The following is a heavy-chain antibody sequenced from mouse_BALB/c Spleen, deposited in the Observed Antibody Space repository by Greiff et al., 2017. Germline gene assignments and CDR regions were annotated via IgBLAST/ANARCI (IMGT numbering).Heavy chain of an antibody. CDR2: ISSGSSTI. CDR3: ARENYFDY. V-gene: IGHV5-17*02. J-gene: IGHJ2*01. Sequence: EVQGVESGGGLVQPGGSRKLSCAASGFTFSSFGMHWVRQAPEKGLEWVAYISSGSSTIYYADTVKGRFTISRDNPKNTLFLQMTSLRSEDTAMYYCARENYFDYWGQGTTLTVSS. CDR1: GFTFSSFG.